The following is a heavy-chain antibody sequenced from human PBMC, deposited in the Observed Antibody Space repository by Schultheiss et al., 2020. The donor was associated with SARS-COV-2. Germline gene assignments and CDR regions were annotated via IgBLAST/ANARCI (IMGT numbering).Heavy chain of an antibody. CDR3: ARGGGGYCSSTSCSDWFDP. J-gene: IGHJ5*02. V-gene: IGHV1-2*02. D-gene: IGHD2-2*01. Sequence: ASVKVSCKASGYTFTGYYMHWVRQAPGQGLEWMGWINPNSGGTNYAQKFQGRVTMTRDTSISTAYMELSRLRSDDTAVYYCARGGGGYCSSTSCSDWFDPWGQGTLVTVSS. CDR2: INPNSGGT. CDR1: GYTFTGYY.